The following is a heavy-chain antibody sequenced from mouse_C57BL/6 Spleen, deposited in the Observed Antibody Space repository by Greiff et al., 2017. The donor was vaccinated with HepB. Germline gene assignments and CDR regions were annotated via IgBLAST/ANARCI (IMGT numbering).Heavy chain of an antibody. Sequence: QVQLQQSGAELVRPGASVKLSCMASGYTFTDYYINWVKQRPGQGLEWIARIYPGSGNTYYNEKFKGKATLTAEKSSSTAYMQLSSLTSEDSAVYFCARNYGSSYDYYAMDYWGQGTSVTVSS. J-gene: IGHJ4*01. CDR2: IYPGSGNT. D-gene: IGHD1-1*01. V-gene: IGHV1-76*01. CDR1: GYTFTDYY. CDR3: ARNYGSSYDYYAMDY.